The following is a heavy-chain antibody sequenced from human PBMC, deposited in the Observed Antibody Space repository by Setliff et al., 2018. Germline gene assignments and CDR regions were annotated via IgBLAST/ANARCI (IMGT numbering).Heavy chain of an antibody. Sequence: SVKVSCKASGGTFSSYAISWVRQAPGQGLEWMGGIIPIVDVRNYAQKFQGRVTITADESTSTAYMELSSLRSEDTAVYYCARGAYYYYYGMDVWGQGTTVTVSS. CDR2: IIPIVDVR. J-gene: IGHJ6*02. V-gene: IGHV1-69*10. CDR3: ARGAYYYYYGMDV. CDR1: GGTFSSYA.